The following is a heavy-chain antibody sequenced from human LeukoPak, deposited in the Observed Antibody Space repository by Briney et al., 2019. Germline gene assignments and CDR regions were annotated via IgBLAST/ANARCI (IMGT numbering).Heavy chain of an antibody. CDR2: FYYSGST. CDR1: GVSISTSSYY. CDR3: ARHGGPLTTGWYYYYGMDV. Sequence: SETLSLTCTVSGVSISTSSYYWGWIRQAPGKGLEWIGSFYYSGSTNYNPSLKSRVTISVDMSKNQFSLRLSSVTAADTSSYFCARHGGPLTTGWYYYYGMDVWGQGTTVTVSS. D-gene: IGHD6-19*01. J-gene: IGHJ6*02. V-gene: IGHV4-39*01.